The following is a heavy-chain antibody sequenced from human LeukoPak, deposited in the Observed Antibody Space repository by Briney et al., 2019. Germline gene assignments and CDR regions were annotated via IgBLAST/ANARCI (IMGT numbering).Heavy chain of an antibody. CDR3: ASAKGYCSGGSCYSRYYYYYYMDV. CDR2: IIPIFGTA. Sequence: SVKVSCKVSGYTLTELSMHWVRQAPGKGLEWMGGIIPIFGTANYAQKFQGRVTITADESTSTAYMELSSLRSEDTAVYYCASAKGYCSGGSCYSRYYYYYYMDVWGKGTTVTVSS. D-gene: IGHD2-15*01. J-gene: IGHJ6*03. CDR1: GYTLTELS. V-gene: IGHV1-69*13.